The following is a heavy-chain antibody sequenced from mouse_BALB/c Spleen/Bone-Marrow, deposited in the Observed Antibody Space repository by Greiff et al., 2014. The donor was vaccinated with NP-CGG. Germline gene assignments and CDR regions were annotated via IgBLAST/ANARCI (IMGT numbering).Heavy chain of an antibody. CDR2: IWAGGST. CDR1: GFSSTNYG. CDR3: AREGGTGFAS. Sequence: VKLEESGPGLVAPSQSLSITCTVSGFSSTNYGVHWVRQPPGKGLEWLGVIWAGGSTNYNSALMSRLSISKDNSKSQVFLQMNSLQTDDTAMYYCAREGGTGFASWGQGTLVTVSA. V-gene: IGHV2-9*02. J-gene: IGHJ3*01. D-gene: IGHD4-1*01.